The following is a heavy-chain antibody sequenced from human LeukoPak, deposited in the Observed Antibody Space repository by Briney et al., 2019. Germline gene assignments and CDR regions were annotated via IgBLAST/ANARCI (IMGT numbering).Heavy chain of an antibody. D-gene: IGHD3-16*01. J-gene: IGHJ3*02. CDR3: VKTMVTFGGIIRADAFDI. CDR1: GFTFSSYA. Sequence: GGSLRLSCAASGFTFSSYALNWVRQAPGKGLEWVSAISGGGVSTYYADSVKGRFTISRDNSKDTLYLQMNSLRPEDTALYYCVKTMVTFGGIIRADAFDIWGQGTMVTVSS. CDR2: ISGGGVST. V-gene: IGHV3-23*01.